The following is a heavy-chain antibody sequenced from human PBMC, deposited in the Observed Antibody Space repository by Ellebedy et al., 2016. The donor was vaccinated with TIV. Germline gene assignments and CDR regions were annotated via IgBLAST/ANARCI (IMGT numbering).Heavy chain of an antibody. CDR3: AKTMYYYDSSGYSSLDY. V-gene: IGHV3-30-3*02. CDR2: TSDDETSK. CDR1: GFLFSDYT. D-gene: IGHD3-22*01. Sequence: GGSLRLSCAASGFLFSDYTMHWVRQAPGKGLEWVAVTSDDETSKHYADSVKGRFTISRDNSKNTLYLQMNSLRAEDTAVYYCAKTMYYYDSSGYSSLDYWGQGTLVTVSS. J-gene: IGHJ4*02.